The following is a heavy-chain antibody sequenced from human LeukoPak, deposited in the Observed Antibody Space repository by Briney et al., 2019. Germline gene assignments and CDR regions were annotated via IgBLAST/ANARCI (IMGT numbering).Heavy chain of an antibody. Sequence: PGGSLRLSCAASGFTFDDYGMSWVRQAPGKGLEWISGVNWNGGSTGYADSVKGRFTISRDNAKNSLYLQMNSLRAEDTALYYCVRDRCSRTSCHDSPNWFDPWGQGTLVTVSS. D-gene: IGHD2-2*01. CDR2: VNWNGGST. V-gene: IGHV3-20*04. CDR3: VRDRCSRTSCHDSPNWFDP. CDR1: GFTFDDYG. J-gene: IGHJ5*02.